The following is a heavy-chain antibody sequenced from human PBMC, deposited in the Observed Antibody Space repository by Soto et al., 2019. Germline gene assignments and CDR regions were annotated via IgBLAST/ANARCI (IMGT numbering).Heavy chain of an antibody. D-gene: IGHD2-8*01. V-gene: IGHV2-5*02. J-gene: IGHJ4*02. Sequence: QITLKESGPTLVKPTQTLTLTCTFSGFSFTTDGMGVGWIRQPPGKALEWLPLLYWDDDKRYSPSLKSRLTITXDASRNQVVPTLTNMDPADTATSYCAHLYWAAYGTRYYFDYWGQGTLVTVSS. CDR3: AHLYWAAYGTRYYFDY. CDR1: GFSFTTDGMG. CDR2: LYWDDDK.